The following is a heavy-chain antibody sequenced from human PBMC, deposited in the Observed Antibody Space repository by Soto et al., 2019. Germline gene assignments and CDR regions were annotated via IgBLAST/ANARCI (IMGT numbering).Heavy chain of an antibody. D-gene: IGHD3-9*01. V-gene: IGHV3-7*01. CDR1: GFTYSDYW. CDR3: AREPRLLNY. Sequence: PGGSLRLSCVASGFTYSDYWMAWVRQVPGEGLEWVAYMNPDGSQTFYVDSVKGRFTISRDNAKNSLYLRIRSLRVEDTAVYYCAREPRLLNYWGQGTLVTVSS. CDR2: MNPDGSQT. J-gene: IGHJ4*02.